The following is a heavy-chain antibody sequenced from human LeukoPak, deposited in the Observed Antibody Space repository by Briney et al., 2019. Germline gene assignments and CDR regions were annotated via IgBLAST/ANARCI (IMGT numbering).Heavy chain of an antibody. CDR3: AKEGVAIYFHY. V-gene: IGHV3-23*01. CDR1: GFTFSSYA. Sequence: GGSLRLSCAASGFTFSSYAMSWVRQAPGKGLEWVSAISGSGGTAYYADSVKGRFTISRDNSKNTLYLQMNSLRAEDTAVYYCAKEGVAIYFHYWGQGTLVTVSS. J-gene: IGHJ1*01. CDR2: ISGSGGTA.